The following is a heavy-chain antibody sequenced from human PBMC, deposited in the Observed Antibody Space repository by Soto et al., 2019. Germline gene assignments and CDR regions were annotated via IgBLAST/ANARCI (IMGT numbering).Heavy chain of an antibody. D-gene: IGHD2-2*01. CDR1: GDSVSSNSAA. CDR2: TYYRSKWYN. V-gene: IGHV6-1*01. CDR3: ARVLCSRTSCSNYYYYMDV. J-gene: IGHJ6*03. Sequence: SQTLSLTCAISGDSVSSNSAAWNWIRQSPSRGLEWLGRTYYRSKWYNDYAVSVKSRITINPDTSKNQFSLQLNSVTPEDTAVYYCARVLCSRTSCSNYYYYMDVWGKGTTVTVSS.